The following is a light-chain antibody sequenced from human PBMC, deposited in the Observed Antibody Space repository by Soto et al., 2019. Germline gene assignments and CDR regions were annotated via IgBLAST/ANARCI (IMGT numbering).Light chain of an antibody. J-gene: IGKJ3*01. Sequence: EIVLTQSPGTLSLSPGERATLSCRASQSVSSRYLAWYQQKPGQAPRLLIDDASSRATGILDRFSGSGSGTDFTLTTSRLAPEDFAVYYCQQYGRSPLCTFGPGTKVDIK. CDR3: QQYGRSPLCT. V-gene: IGKV3-20*01. CDR2: DAS. CDR1: QSVSSRY.